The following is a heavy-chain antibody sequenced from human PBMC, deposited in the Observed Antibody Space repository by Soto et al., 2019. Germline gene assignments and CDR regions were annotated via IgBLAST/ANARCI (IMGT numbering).Heavy chain of an antibody. CDR3: ARIISSSWTHIDGMDV. Sequence: PGESLKISCKGSGYSFTSYWITWVRQMPGKGLEWMGTIDPSDFYIKYSPSFQGHVTISADRSISTAYVQWSSLRAPDSAMYYCARIISSSWTHIDGMDVWGQGTTVTVSS. CDR1: GYSFTSYW. V-gene: IGHV5-10-1*01. J-gene: IGHJ6*02. D-gene: IGHD6-13*01. CDR2: IDPSDFYI.